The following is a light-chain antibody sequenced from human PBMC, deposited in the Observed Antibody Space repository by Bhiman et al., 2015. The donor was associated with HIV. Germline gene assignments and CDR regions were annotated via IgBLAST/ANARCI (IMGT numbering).Light chain of an antibody. CDR1: SSNIGAGYD. J-gene: IGLJ3*02. CDR2: GDT. Sequence: QSVLTQPPSVSGAPGQRVNISCTGNSSNIGAGYDVHWYQQFPRTAPKLLIYGDTNRPSGVPDRFSGSKSGTSASLAITGLQAEDEADYYCQSYDSSLSAWVFGGGTKLTVL. CDR3: QSYDSSLSAWV. V-gene: IGLV1-40*01.